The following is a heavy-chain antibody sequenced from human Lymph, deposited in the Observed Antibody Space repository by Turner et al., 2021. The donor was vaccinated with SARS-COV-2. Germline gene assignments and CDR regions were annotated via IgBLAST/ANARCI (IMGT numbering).Heavy chain of an antibody. Sequence: QVQQVQSGAEVTKPGSSVKVSGNACGVTFSSYATSWVRQAPGQGLEWMGRIIPNLSMANYAQKFQGRVTISADKSTGTAYMELDSLRSEDTAVYYCARGRVDSYSGSYYSWFDPWGQGTLVTVSS. J-gene: IGHJ5*02. CDR3: ARGRVDSYSGSYYSWFDP. CDR1: GVTFSSYA. D-gene: IGHD1-26*01. V-gene: IGHV1-69*04. CDR2: IIPNLSMA.